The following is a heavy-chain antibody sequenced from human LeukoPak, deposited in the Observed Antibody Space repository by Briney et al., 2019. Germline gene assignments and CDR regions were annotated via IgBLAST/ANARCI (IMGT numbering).Heavy chain of an antibody. D-gene: IGHD3-3*01. CDR2: INPNSGGT. J-gene: IGHJ4*02. Sequence: ASVKVSCKASGYTFTGYYMHWVRQAPGQGLEWMGWINPNSGGTNYAQKFQGWVTMTRDTSISTAYMELSRLRSDDTAVYYCARVVTIFGVVPDYWGQGTLVTVSS. V-gene: IGHV1-2*04. CDR1: GYTFTGYY. CDR3: ARVVTIFGVVPDY.